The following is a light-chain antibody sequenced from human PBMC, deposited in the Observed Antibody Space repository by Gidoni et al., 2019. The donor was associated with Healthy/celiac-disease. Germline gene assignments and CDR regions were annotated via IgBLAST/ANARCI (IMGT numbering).Light chain of an antibody. Sequence: QSALTQPPSASGSPGQSVTISSTVTSSAVGAYHYVPWYQQHPGKAPNLMIYEVSKRPSGVPDRFSGSKSGNTASLTVSGLQTEDEADYYCSSYAGTNNLVFGGGTKLTVL. CDR1: SSAVGAYHY. J-gene: IGLJ2*01. CDR2: EVS. V-gene: IGLV2-8*01. CDR3: SSYAGTNNLV.